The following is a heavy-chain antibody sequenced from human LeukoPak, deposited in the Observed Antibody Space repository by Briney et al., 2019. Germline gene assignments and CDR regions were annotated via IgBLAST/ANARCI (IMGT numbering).Heavy chain of an antibody. J-gene: IGHJ5*02. V-gene: IGHV1-8*03. CDR3: ATNRGGGWYGWFDP. Sequence: ASVKVSCKASGYTFTSYDINWVRQATGQGLEWMGWMNPNSGNTGYAQKFQGRVTITRNTSISTAYMELSGLRSEDTAVYYCATNRGGGWYGWFDPWGQGTLVTVSS. CDR2: MNPNSGNT. CDR1: GYTFTSYD. D-gene: IGHD6-19*01.